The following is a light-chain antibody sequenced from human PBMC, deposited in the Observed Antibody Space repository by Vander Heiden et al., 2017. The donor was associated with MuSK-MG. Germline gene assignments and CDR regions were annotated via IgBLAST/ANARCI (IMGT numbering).Light chain of an antibody. J-gene: IGLJ3*02. CDR2: DVS. CDR1: SSDVGGYNY. V-gene: IGLV2-11*01. CDR3: CSYAGSYTLV. Sequence: QSALTQPRSVSGSPGQSVTISCTGTSSDVGGYNYVSWYQQHPGNAPKFMIYDVSKRPSGVPDRFSGSKSGNTASLTISGLQAEDEADYYCCSYAGSYTLVFGGGTKLTVL.